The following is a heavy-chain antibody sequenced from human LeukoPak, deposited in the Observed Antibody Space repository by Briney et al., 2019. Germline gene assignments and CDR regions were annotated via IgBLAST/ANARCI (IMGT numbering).Heavy chain of an antibody. D-gene: IGHD3-10*01. CDR2: ISAYNGNT. J-gene: IGHJ4*02. V-gene: IGHV1-18*01. CDR1: GYTFTSYG. Sequence: ASVKVSCKASGYTFTSYGISWVRQAPGQGLEWMGWISAYNGNTNYAQKLQGRVTMTTDTSTSTAYMELRSLRSDDTAVYYSAREVWFGELSERTLDYWGQGTLVTVSS. CDR3: AREVWFGELSERTLDY.